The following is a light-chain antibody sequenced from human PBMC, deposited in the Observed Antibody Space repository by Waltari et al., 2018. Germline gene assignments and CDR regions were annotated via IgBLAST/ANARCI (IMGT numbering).Light chain of an antibody. V-gene: IGKV1-5*03. CDR2: KAS. J-gene: IGKJ1*01. CDR3: QQFNSFPWT. Sequence: DIQMIQSPSSLSASVGDRVTITCRASQTITNWLAWYQQKPGKAPKLLIYKASTLESGVPSRFSGSGSGTEFTLTISSLQPGDFATYYCQQFNSFPWTFGHGTTVEIK. CDR1: QTITNW.